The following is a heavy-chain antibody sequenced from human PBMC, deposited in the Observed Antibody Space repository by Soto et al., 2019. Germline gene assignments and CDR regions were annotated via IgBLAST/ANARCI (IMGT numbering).Heavy chain of an antibody. V-gene: IGHV3-7*01. D-gene: IGHD3-16*01. J-gene: IGHJ4*02. Sequence: EVQVVESGGGLVQPGGSLRLSCEASGFTFGNFWRSWGRQPPGKGLEGVANIKQDGSETYYVNSVKGRFTISRDNAKNSLYLQMNSLRVEDTAVYYCARGVTLGDWGQGTLVTISS. CDR3: ARGVTLGD. CDR2: IKQDGSET. CDR1: GFTFGNFW.